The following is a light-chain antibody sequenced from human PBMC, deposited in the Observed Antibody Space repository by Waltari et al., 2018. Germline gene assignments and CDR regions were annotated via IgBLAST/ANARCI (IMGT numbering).Light chain of an antibody. CDR3: QVWDSSSDRV. CDR2: DDS. J-gene: IGLJ3*02. Sequence: SYVLTQPSSVSVAPGETASITCGGDNIGTKRVHWYQQKSGQAPVLVIYDDSGRPSGIPERFSGSNSGNTATLTISRVEAGDEADYYCQVWDSSSDRVFGGETKLTVL. CDR1: NIGTKR. V-gene: IGLV3-21*04.